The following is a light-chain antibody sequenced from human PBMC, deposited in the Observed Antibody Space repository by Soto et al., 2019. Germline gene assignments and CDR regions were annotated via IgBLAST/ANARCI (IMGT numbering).Light chain of an antibody. V-gene: IGLV1-47*01. CDR2: RNN. CDR1: SSNIGSNY. Sequence: QSARTQPPSASGTPGQRVTISCSESSSNIGSNYVYWYQQLPGTAPKLLIYRNNQRPSGVPDRFSGSKSGTSASLAISGLRSEDEADYYCAAWDDSLSAHYVFGTGTKVTVL. CDR3: AAWDDSLSAHYV. J-gene: IGLJ1*01.